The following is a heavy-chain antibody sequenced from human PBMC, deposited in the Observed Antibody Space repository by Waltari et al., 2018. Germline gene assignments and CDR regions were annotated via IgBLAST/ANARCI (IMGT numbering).Heavy chain of an antibody. J-gene: IGHJ4*02. V-gene: IGHV4-39*07. CDR2: IYYSGST. Sequence: QLQLQESGPGLVKPSETLSLTCTVSGGSISSSSYYWGWIRQPPGKGLEWIGSIYYSGSTYYNPSLKSRVTISVDTSKNQCSLKLSSVTAADTAVYYCAGMGGVAVAGKDYWGQGTLVTVSS. D-gene: IGHD6-19*01. CDR3: AGMGGVAVAGKDY. CDR1: GGSISSSSYY.